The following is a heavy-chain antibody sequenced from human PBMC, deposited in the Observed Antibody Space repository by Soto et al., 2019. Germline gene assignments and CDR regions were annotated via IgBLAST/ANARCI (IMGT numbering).Heavy chain of an antibody. Sequence: QLVQSGGEVKEPGASVQVSCKASGYTFNNYGITWVRQAPGQGLEWLGWISVYNGNNNYAKKVQGRVSMTADTSTSTAHMELRSLQSDDTAVYFCARVAITLIRGLKVDFYSMDVW. V-gene: IGHV1-18*01. CDR2: ISVYNGNN. J-gene: IGHJ6*01. CDR3: ARVAITLIRGLKVDFYSMDV. D-gene: IGHD3-10*01. CDR1: GYTFNNYG.